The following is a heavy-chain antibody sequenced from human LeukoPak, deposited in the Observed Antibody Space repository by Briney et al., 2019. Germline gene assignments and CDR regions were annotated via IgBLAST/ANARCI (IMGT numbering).Heavy chain of an antibody. V-gene: IGHV3-21*01. CDR2: ISSSSSYI. Sequence: GGSLRLSCAASGFTFSSYSMNWVRQAPGKRLEWVSSISSSSSYIYYADSVKGRFTISRDNAKNSLYLQMNSLRAEDTAVYYCAKSGYMYYFDYWGQGTLVTVSS. J-gene: IGHJ4*02. CDR3: AKSGYMYYFDY. D-gene: IGHD3-22*01. CDR1: GFTFSSYS.